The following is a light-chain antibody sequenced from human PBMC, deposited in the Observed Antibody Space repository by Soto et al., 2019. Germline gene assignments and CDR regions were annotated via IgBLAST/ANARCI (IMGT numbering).Light chain of an antibody. CDR3: GTWDSSLRAVV. Sequence: QSALTQPPSVSAAPGQKVTISCSGTSSNVGANSVSWYQQLPGTAPRRLIYETDNRPSGIPDRFSGSKSGASATLGITGLQTGDEADYYCGTWDSSLRAVVFGGGTKLTVL. CDR1: SSNVGANS. J-gene: IGLJ2*01. CDR2: ETD. V-gene: IGLV1-51*02.